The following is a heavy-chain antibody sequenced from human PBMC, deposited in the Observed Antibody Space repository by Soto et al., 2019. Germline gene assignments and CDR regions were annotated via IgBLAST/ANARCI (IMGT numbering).Heavy chain of an antibody. J-gene: IGHJ3*02. CDR2: IKQDGSEK. CDR1: GFTFSSYW. D-gene: IGHD6-6*01. V-gene: IGHV3-7*01. CDR3: ARDAVGSSSDDAFDI. Sequence: GGSLRLSCAASGFTFSSYWMSWVRQAPGKGLEWVANIKQDGSEKYYVDSVKGRFTISRDNAKNSLYLQMNSLRAEDTAVYCCARDAVGSSSDDAFDIWGQGTMVTVSS.